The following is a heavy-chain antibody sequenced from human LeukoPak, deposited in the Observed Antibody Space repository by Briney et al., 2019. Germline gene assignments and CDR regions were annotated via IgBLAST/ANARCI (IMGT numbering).Heavy chain of an antibody. CDR3: SKARGTSSWFIWFDP. D-gene: IGHD6-13*01. V-gene: IGHV3-23*01. CDR2: ISGSGGYT. J-gene: IGHJ5*02. CDR1: GFTFNSYA. Sequence: RGSLRLSCVASGFTFNSYAMSWVRQAPGKGLEWVSSISGSGGYTYYADSVKGRFTISRDNSNNALYLQMNSLRAEDTAVYYCSKARGTSSWFIWFDPWGQGTLVTVSS.